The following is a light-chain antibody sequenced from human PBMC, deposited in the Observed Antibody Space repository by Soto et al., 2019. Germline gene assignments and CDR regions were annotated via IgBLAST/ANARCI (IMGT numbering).Light chain of an antibody. Sequence: QSVLTQPASVSGSPGQSITISCTGTSSDVGAYNYVSWYQHHPGKAPKLMIYDVSNRPSGVPNRFSGSKSANTASLTISGLQAEDEADYYCRSFTSSNSYVFGSGTKVTDL. J-gene: IGLJ1*01. CDR2: DVS. CDR1: SSDVGAYNY. V-gene: IGLV2-14*03. CDR3: RSFTSSNSYV.